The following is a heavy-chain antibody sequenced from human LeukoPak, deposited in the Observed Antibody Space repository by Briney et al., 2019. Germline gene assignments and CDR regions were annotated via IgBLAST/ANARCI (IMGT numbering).Heavy chain of an antibody. V-gene: IGHV4-30-4*08. CDR2: IYYSGST. J-gene: IGHJ4*02. D-gene: IGHD3-16*01. Sequence: PSETLSLTCTVSGGSISSGDYYWSWIRQPPGKGLEWIGYIYYSGSTYYNPSLKSRVTISVDTSKNQFSLKLSSVTAADTAVYYCARDRGGYGDFDYWGQGTPVTVSS. CDR1: GGSISSGDYY. CDR3: ARDRGGYGDFDY.